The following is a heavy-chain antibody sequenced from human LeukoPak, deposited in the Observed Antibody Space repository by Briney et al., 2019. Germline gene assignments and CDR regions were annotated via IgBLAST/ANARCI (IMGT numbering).Heavy chain of an antibody. V-gene: IGHV4-61*02. CDR1: GGSISSRGYY. J-gene: IGHJ6*03. CDR2: IYASGST. D-gene: IGHD5-18*01. Sequence: SQTLSLTCTVSGGSISSRGYYWSWIRQPAGKGLEWIGRIYASGSTNYNPSLKSRVSISVDTSKIQFSLKLSSVTAADTAVYYCAREYSYGSGYYYYMDVWGTRTTVTVSS. CDR3: AREYSYGSGYYYYMDV.